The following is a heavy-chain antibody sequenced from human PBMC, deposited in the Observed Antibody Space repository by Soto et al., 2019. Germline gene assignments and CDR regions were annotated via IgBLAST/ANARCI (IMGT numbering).Heavy chain of an antibody. CDR3: TRGGTRTTYWGLFDS. CDR1: GFTFSDNW. CDR2: ISGDASST. Sequence: EVKVVESGGGLVQPGGSLRLSCAASGFTFSDNWMHWVRQPPGKGPVWVSRISGDASSTSYADSVKGRFTISRDSAKNTVYLQMDSLRVEDTAVYYCTRGGTRTTYWGLFDSGCKGTLVTVSS. V-gene: IGHV3-74*01. D-gene: IGHD7-27*01. J-gene: IGHJ4*02.